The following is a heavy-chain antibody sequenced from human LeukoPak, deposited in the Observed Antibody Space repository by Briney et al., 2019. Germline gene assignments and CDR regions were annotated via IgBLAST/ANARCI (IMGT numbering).Heavy chain of an antibody. CDR2: MKQDGSER. D-gene: IGHD1-1*01. CDR1: GFTFGDYW. J-gene: IGHJ3*02. V-gene: IGHV3-7*05. CDR3: AREAVTGLDAFDI. Sequence: GGSLRLSCAASGFTFGDYWMSWVRQAPGKGLERVASMKQDGSERNYVDSVKGRFTISRDTAKNSLYLQMSSLRAEDTAVYYCAREAVTGLDAFDIWGQGTMVTVSS.